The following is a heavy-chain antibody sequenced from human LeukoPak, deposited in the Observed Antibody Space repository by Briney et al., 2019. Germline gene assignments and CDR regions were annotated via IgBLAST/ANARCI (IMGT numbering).Heavy chain of an antibody. CDR2: ISGSGGST. Sequence: GGSLRLSCAASGFTFSSSAMSWVRQAPGKGLEWVSAISGSGGSTYYADSVKGRFTISRDNSKNTLYLQMNSLRAEDTAVYYCARDRSVVGAKEFDPWGQGTLVTVSS. CDR1: GFTFSSSA. CDR3: ARDRSVVGAKEFDP. J-gene: IGHJ5*02. V-gene: IGHV3-23*01. D-gene: IGHD1-26*01.